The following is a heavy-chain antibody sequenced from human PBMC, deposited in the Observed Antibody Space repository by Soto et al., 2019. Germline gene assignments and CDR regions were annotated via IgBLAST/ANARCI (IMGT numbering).Heavy chain of an antibody. CDR2: INQSGTT. D-gene: IGHD2-15*01. Sequence: QVQLPQWGAGLLKPSETLSLTCAVYDESFSNYYWTWIRQPPGKGPEWIGEINQSGTTNYNPSLKSRVTMSVDTSKNQFSLKLSSVTAADTAVYYCAVYCSYGSGSSCTPFDYWGQGILVTVSS. CDR3: AVYCSYGSGSSCTPFDY. CDR1: DESFSNYY. J-gene: IGHJ4*02. V-gene: IGHV4-34*01.